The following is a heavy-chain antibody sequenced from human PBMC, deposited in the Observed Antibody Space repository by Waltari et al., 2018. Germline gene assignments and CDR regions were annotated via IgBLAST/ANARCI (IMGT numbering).Heavy chain of an antibody. J-gene: IGHJ4*02. Sequence: QVQLVQSGAEVKKPGSSVKVSCKASGGTFSSYAISWVRQAPGQGLEWMGGIIPIVGTANYAQKFQGRVTITADKSTSTAYMELNSLRAEDTAVYYCAKTPLEIWFGELDWGQGTLVTVSS. CDR3: AKTPLEIWFGELD. D-gene: IGHD3-10*01. V-gene: IGHV1-69*14. CDR1: GGTFSSYA. CDR2: IIPIVGTA.